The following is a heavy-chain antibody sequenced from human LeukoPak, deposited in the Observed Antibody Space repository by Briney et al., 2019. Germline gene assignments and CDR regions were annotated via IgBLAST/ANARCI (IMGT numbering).Heavy chain of an antibody. V-gene: IGHV3-66*01. CDR2: IYSGGST. CDR3: ARDRGSSSWYPSALDV. Sequence: GGSLRLSCAASGFTFSDYYMSWVRQAPGKGLEWVSVIYSGGSTYYADSVKGRFTISRDNSKNTLYLQMNSLRAEDTAVYYCARDRGSSSWYPSALDVWGKGTTVTISS. D-gene: IGHD6-13*01. J-gene: IGHJ6*04. CDR1: GFTFSDYY.